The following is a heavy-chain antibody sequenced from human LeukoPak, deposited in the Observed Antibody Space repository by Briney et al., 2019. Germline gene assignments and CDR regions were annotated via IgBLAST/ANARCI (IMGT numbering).Heavy chain of an antibody. J-gene: IGHJ6*02. Sequence: GGSLRLSCAASGFTFSSYWMSWVRQAPGKGLEWVANIKQDGSEKYYVDSVKGRFTISRDNAKNSLCLQMNSLRAEDTAVYYCARDGDIVVVPAAIGYYGMDVWGQGTTVTVSS. D-gene: IGHD2-2*01. V-gene: IGHV3-7*01. CDR2: IKQDGSEK. CDR1: GFTFSSYW. CDR3: ARDGDIVVVPAAIGYYGMDV.